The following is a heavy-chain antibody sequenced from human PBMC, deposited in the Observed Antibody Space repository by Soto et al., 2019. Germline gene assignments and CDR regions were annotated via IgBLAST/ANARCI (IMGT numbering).Heavy chain of an antibody. Sequence: QVQLQQSGPGLVKPSQTLSLTCAISGDSVSSNSAAWNWIRQSPSRGLEWLGRTYYRSKWYNDYAVPVKSRITINPDTSKNQFSLQLNSVTPEDTAVYYCAKGGYCSGGSCKNYYYGMDVWGQGTTVTVSS. J-gene: IGHJ6*02. CDR1: GDSVSSNSAA. CDR2: TYYRSKWYN. CDR3: AKGGYCSGGSCKNYYYGMDV. V-gene: IGHV6-1*01. D-gene: IGHD2-15*01.